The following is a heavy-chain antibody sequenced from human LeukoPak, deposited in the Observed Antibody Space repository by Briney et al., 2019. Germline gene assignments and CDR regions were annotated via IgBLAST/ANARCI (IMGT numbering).Heavy chain of an antibody. V-gene: IGHV3-9*01. D-gene: IGHD3-10*01. CDR2: ISWNSGDI. J-gene: IGHJ5*02. Sequence: GGSLRLSCAASGFTFDDYAMHWVRQAPGKGLEWVSGISWNSGDIGYADSVKGRFTISRDNSKNTLYLQMNSLRAEDTAVYYCAKSGYGSGSPNWFDPWGQGTLVTVSS. CDR1: GFTFDDYA. CDR3: AKSGYGSGSPNWFDP.